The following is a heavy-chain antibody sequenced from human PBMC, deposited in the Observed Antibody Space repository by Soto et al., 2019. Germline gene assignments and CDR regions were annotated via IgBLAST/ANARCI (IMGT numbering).Heavy chain of an antibody. Sequence: EVQLLESGGGLVQPGGSLRLSCAASGFTFSSYAMSWVRQAPGKGLEWVSAISGSGGSTYYAESVKGRFTISRDNSKNTLYLQMNSLRAEDTAVYYCAKNGRFLEWLLMGLIDYWGQGTLVTVSS. CDR2: ISGSGGST. V-gene: IGHV3-23*01. J-gene: IGHJ4*02. CDR3: AKNGRFLEWLLMGLIDY. CDR1: GFTFSSYA. D-gene: IGHD3-3*01.